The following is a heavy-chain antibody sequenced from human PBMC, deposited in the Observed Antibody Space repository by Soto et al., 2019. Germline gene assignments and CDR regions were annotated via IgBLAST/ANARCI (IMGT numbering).Heavy chain of an antibody. CDR3: ARVLPRGYSYGSFDY. Sequence: PGGSLRLSCAASGFTFSSYEMNWVRQAPGKGLEWVSYISSSGSTIYYADSVKGRFTISRDNAKNSLYLQMNSLRAEDTAVYYCARVLPRGYSYGSFDYWGQGTLVTVSS. CDR1: GFTFSSYE. J-gene: IGHJ4*02. V-gene: IGHV3-48*03. CDR2: ISSSGSTI. D-gene: IGHD5-18*01.